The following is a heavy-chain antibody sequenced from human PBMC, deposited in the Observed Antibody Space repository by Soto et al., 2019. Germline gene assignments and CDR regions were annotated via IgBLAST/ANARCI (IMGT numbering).Heavy chain of an antibody. CDR1: GLTFSGFD. V-gene: IGHV3-13*01. Sequence: GGSLRLSCEASGLTFSGFDMHWVRQPTGKGLEWVSSIGTAGDTYYAVSVKGRFTISRDNAKNSLSLQMNSLRAGDMAVYFCAKSQEIGTHFFDSWGQGTQVTVSS. CDR2: IGTAGDT. CDR3: AKSQEIGTHFFDS. J-gene: IGHJ4*02. D-gene: IGHD6-13*01.